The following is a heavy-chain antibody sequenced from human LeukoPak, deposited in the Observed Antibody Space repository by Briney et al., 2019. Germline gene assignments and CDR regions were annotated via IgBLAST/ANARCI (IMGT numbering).Heavy chain of an antibody. J-gene: IGHJ4*02. CDR1: GGSISSYY. V-gene: IGHV4-59*12. D-gene: IGHD3-22*01. CDR3: ASRGSYYYDSSGYYPLPDY. Sequence: SETLSLTCTVSGGSISSYYWSWIRQPPGKGLEWIGYIYYSGSTNYNPSLKSRVTISVDTSKNQFSLKLSSVTAADTAVYYCASRGSYYYDSSGYYPLPDYWGQGTLVAVSS. CDR2: IYYSGST.